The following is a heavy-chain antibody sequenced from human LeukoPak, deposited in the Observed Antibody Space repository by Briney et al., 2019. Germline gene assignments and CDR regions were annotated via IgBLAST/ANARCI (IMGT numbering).Heavy chain of an antibody. CDR2: IYASGST. V-gene: IGHV4-61*02. J-gene: IGHJ5*02. CDR1: GGSINSGSYY. CDR3: ARAAYSSGWYDWFDP. D-gene: IGHD6-19*01. Sequence: SETLSLTCTVSGGSINSGSYYWSWIWQPAGKGLEWIGRIYASGSTNYNPSLKSRVTISVDTSKNQFSLKLSSVTAADTAVYYCARAAYSSGWYDWFDPWGQGTLVTVSS.